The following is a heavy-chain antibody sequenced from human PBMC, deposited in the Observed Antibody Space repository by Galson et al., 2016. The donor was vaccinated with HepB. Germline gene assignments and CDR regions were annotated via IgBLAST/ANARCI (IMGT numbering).Heavy chain of an antibody. V-gene: IGHV5-51*01. CDR1: GYSFSNYW. CDR2: INPGDSDT. CDR3: VRHNDLTPYFDY. D-gene: IGHD3-3*01. Sequence: QSGAEVKKPGESLRIACNGSGYSFSNYWIGWVRQMPGKGLEWMGIINPGDSDTRYSPSFQGQVTISVDKSIDTAYLQWSSLKASDTAMYYCVRHNDLTPYFDYWGQGTLLSVSS. J-gene: IGHJ4*02.